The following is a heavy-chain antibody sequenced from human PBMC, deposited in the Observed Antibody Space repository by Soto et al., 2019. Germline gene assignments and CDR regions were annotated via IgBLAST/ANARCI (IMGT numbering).Heavy chain of an antibody. CDR2: IIPIFGTA. Sequence: GASVKVSCKASGGTFSSYAISWVRQAPGQGLEWMGGIIPIFGTANYAQKFQGRVTITADESTSTAYMELSSLRSEDTAVYYCARSDIVVVVAAPMDVWGQGTTVTVSS. CDR3: ARSDIVVVVAAPMDV. J-gene: IGHJ6*02. D-gene: IGHD2-15*01. V-gene: IGHV1-69*13. CDR1: GGTFSSYA.